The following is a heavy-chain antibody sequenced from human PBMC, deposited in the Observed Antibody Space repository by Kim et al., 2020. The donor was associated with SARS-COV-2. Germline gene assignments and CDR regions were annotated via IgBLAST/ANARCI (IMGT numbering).Heavy chain of an antibody. J-gene: IGHJ3*02. CDR2: IKQDGSEK. D-gene: IGHD2-2*01. CDR3: ARDDLYCSSTSCYLGAFDI. CDR1: GFTFSSYW. V-gene: IGHV3-7*03. Sequence: GSLRLSCAASGFTFSSYWMSWVRQAPGKGLEWVANIKQDGSEKYYVDSVKGRFTISRDNAKNSLYLQMNSLRAEDTAVYYCARDDLYCSSTSCYLGAFDIWGQGTMVTVSS.